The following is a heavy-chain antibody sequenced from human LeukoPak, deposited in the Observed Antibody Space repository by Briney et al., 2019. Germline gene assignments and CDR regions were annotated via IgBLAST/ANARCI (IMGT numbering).Heavy chain of an antibody. V-gene: IGHV4-34*01. J-gene: IGHJ6*03. CDR2: INDSGRT. D-gene: IGHD1-7*01. CDR1: GGSFSNYY. Sequence: SETLSLTCAVYGGSFSNYYWSWIRRPPGKGLEWIGEINDSGRTNYNPSLMSRVTISVDTSKDQFSLRLNSVTATDTAVYYCARRWNYGRNYYIDVWGKGATVSVSS. CDR3: ARRWNYGRNYYIDV.